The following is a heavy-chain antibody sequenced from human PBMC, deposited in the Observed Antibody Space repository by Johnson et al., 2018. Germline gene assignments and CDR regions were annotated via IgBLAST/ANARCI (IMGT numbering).Heavy chain of an antibody. D-gene: IGHD6-13*01. J-gene: IGHJ4*02. V-gene: IGHV3-74*01. Sequence: VQLQESGGDLVQPGGSLRLSCAASGFTFRSYWLHWVRQAPGQGLVWVSRINSAGTYTDYAASVRGRITISSDNAKDKLDLQLNSLSAEDTAVYYCTREWRAAATSGPHDFWGQGTQVTVSS. CDR1: GFTFRSYW. CDR3: TREWRAAATSGPHDF. CDR2: INSAGTYT.